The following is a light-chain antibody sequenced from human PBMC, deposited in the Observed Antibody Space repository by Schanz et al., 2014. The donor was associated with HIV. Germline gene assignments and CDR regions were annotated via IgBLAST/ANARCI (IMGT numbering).Light chain of an antibody. CDR1: QSIGSSY. V-gene: IGKV3-20*01. Sequence: EIVLTQSPGTVSLSPGERATLSCRASQSIGSSYLAWYQQKPGQAPRLLIYAASTRATGIPDRFSGSGSGTDFTLTISRLEPEDFAVYYCQQYGSSPRTFGQGTNVEVK. CDR3: QQYGSSPRT. J-gene: IGKJ1*01. CDR2: AAS.